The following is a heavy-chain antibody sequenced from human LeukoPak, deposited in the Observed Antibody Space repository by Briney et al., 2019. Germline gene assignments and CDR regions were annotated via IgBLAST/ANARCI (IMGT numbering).Heavy chain of an antibody. D-gene: IGHD1-26*01. V-gene: IGHV3-74*01. CDR3: LTVVETTIAAFDI. J-gene: IGHJ3*02. CDR2: IDANAKTT. CDR1: GFTFSNYW. Sequence: GGSLRLSCATSGFTFSNYWLHWVRQAPGKGLVWVSRIDANAKTTTYADSVKGRFTISTDNAKKTLYLQMNSLRVEDTAVYYCLTVVETTIAAFDIWGQGTMVTVSS.